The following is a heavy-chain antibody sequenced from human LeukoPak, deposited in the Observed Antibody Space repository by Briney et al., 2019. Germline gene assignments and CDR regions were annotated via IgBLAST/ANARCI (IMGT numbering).Heavy chain of an antibody. CDR1: GFTFNTYW. J-gene: IGHJ4*02. V-gene: IGHV3-30-3*01. CDR3: AREGAGSLREGTSFDY. Sequence: PGGSLRLSCTDSGFTFNTYWMSWVRQAPGKELEWVALISYDGGTKYYADSVKGRFTISRDSSESTLYLQMDSLRAEDTAVYYCAREGAGSLREGTSFDYWGQGSLVTVSS. CDR2: ISYDGGTK. D-gene: IGHD1-26*01.